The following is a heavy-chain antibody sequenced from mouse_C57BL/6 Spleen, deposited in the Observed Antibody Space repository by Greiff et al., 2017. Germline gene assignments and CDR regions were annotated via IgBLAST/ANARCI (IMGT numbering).Heavy chain of an antibody. D-gene: IGHD6-2*01. Sequence: EVHLVESGGGLVKPGGSLKLSCAASGFTFSSYAMSWVRQTPEKRLEWVATISDGGSYTYYPDNVKGRFTISRDNAKNNLYLQMSHLKSEDTAMYDCARDSLERYFGVWGTGTTVTVSS. V-gene: IGHV5-4*01. CDR1: GFTFSSYA. CDR2: ISDGGSYT. CDR3: ARDSLERYFGV. J-gene: IGHJ1*03.